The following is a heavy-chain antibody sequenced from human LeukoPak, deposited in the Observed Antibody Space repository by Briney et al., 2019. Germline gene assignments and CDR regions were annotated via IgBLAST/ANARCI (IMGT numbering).Heavy chain of an antibody. V-gene: IGHV1-18*01. CDR3: VRDQGYISSWYYFDY. J-gene: IGHJ4*02. Sequence: ASVKVSCKASGYTFTSYGISWVRQAPGQGLEWMGWISAYNGNTNYAQKFQVRATMTRDTSTSTVYMELSSLRSEDTAVYFCVRDQGYISSWYYFDYWGQGTLVTVSS. D-gene: IGHD6-13*01. CDR2: ISAYNGNT. CDR1: GYTFTSYG.